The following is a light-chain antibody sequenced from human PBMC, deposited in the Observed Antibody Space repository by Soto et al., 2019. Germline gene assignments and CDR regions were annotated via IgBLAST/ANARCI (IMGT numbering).Light chain of an antibody. CDR1: SSNIGTNT. V-gene: IGLV1-44*01. J-gene: IGLJ3*02. Sequence: QSVLTQPPSASGTPGQRVTISCSGSSSNIGTNTVNWYQQFPGTAPKLLIYSNNQRPSGVPDRFSASKSGTSASLAISGLQSEDEADYYYAAWDDSLNGPVFGGGTKVTVL. CDR2: SNN. CDR3: AAWDDSLNGPV.